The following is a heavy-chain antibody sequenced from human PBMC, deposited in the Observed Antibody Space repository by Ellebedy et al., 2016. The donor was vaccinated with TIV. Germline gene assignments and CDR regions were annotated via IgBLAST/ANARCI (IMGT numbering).Heavy chain of an antibody. CDR3: ARSSAGGFDYWYFDL. V-gene: IGHV4-59*01. Sequence: ESLKISCAASGFTFSSYAMSWVRQSPEKGLEWIAYVYYTGRTNYNPSLGSRVTISLDTSKRQFSLNLRSLTAADTAVYYCARSSAGGFDYWYFDLWGRGTLVTVSS. CDR2: VYYTGRT. CDR1: GFTFSSYA. D-gene: IGHD6-19*01. J-gene: IGHJ2*01.